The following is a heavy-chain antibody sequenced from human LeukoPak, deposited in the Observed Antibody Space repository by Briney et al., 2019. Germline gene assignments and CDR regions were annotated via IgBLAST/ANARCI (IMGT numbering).Heavy chain of an antibody. CDR2: IYYRGSP. CDR3: QKTAYEILTGYYNVDY. CDR1: GGSISSSSYY. J-gene: IGHJ4*02. V-gene: IGHV4-39*01. D-gene: IGHD3-9*01. Sequence: SWTLSRTCTVSGGSISSSSYYWGWIRQPPVNGLESIGSIYYRGSPYYNPSLKSRFTISVDTSKNQFSLKLSSVTAADMVFFFKQKTAYEILTGYYNVDYWGQGTLVTVSS.